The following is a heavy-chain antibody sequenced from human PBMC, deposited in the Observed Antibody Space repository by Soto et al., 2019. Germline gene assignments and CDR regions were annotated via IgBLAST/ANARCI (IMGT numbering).Heavy chain of an antibody. J-gene: IGHJ4*02. V-gene: IGHV1-24*01. Sequence: ASVKVSCKVSGYTLTELSIHWVRQAPGKGLEWMGGFDPEDGETIYAQKFQGRVTMTEDTSTDTAYMELSSLRSEDTAVYYCATDPFAYYYDSSGYYLDYWGQGTLVTVSS. CDR3: ATDPFAYYYDSSGYYLDY. CDR2: FDPEDGET. CDR1: GYTLTELS. D-gene: IGHD3-22*01.